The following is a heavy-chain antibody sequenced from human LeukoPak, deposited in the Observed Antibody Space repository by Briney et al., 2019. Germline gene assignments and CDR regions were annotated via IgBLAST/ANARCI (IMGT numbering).Heavy chain of an antibody. V-gene: IGHV4-4*07. Sequence: SETLSLTCTVSADSIGSNYWSWIRQPAGKGLEWIGRIYPSGTNYNPPLKSRVTISVDKSKNQFSLKLISVTAADTAMYYCAKSSGSYRPWGQGTLVTVSS. CDR2: IYPSGT. D-gene: IGHD1-26*01. J-gene: IGHJ5*02. CDR1: ADSIGSNY. CDR3: AKSSGSYRP.